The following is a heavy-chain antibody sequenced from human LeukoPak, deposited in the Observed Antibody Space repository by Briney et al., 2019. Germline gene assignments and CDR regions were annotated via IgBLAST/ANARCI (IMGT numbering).Heavy chain of an antibody. CDR2: ISGSGGGT. CDR3: ATESGTYSGTCFDY. Sequence: GGSLRLSCVASGFTFSGYWMSWVRQAPGKGLEWVSAISGSGGGTCYADSVRGRFTISRDNSKNTLYLQMNSLRAEDTAVYYCATESGTYSGTCFDYWGQGNLVTVSS. J-gene: IGHJ4*02. CDR1: GFTFSGYW. D-gene: IGHD1-26*01. V-gene: IGHV3-23*01.